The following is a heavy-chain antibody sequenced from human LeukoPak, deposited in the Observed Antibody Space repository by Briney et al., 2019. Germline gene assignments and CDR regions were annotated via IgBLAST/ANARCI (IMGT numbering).Heavy chain of an antibody. CDR1: GFTFSSYA. D-gene: IGHD3-10*01. CDR2: ISYDGSNK. V-gene: IGHV3-30*04. CDR3: ARDLEGYGSGSCILDY. Sequence: GRSLRLSCAASGFTFSSYAMHWVRQAPGKGLEWVAVISYDGSNKYYADSVKGRFTISRDNPKNTLYLQMNSLRAEDTAVYYCARDLEGYGSGSCILDYWGQGTLVTVSS. J-gene: IGHJ4*02.